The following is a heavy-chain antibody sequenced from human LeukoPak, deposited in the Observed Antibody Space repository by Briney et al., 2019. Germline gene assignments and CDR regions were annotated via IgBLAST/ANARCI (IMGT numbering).Heavy chain of an antibody. CDR1: GFTFSSYA. J-gene: IGHJ4*02. V-gene: IGHV3-30-3*01. Sequence: GGSLRLSCSASGFTFSSYAMHWVRQAPGKGLEWVAVISYDGSNKYCADSVKGRFTISRDNSKNTLYLQMNSLRAEDTAVYYCARGFRYDSSGYYSPSDYWGQGTLVTVSS. CDR2: ISYDGSNK. D-gene: IGHD3-22*01. CDR3: ARGFRYDSSGYYSPSDY.